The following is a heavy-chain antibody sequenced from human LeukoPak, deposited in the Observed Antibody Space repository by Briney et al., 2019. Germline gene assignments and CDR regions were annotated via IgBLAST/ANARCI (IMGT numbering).Heavy chain of an antibody. D-gene: IGHD1-26*01. J-gene: IGHJ4*02. Sequence: GGSLRLSCAASGFTVSSNYMSWVRQAPGKGLEWVSVIYSGGSTYYADSVKGRFTISRDNSKNTLYLQMNSLRAEDTAVYYCAKDSSSDTMGVWGQGTLVTVSS. CDR3: AKDSSSDTMGV. CDR1: GFTVSSNY. CDR2: IYSGGST. V-gene: IGHV3-53*01.